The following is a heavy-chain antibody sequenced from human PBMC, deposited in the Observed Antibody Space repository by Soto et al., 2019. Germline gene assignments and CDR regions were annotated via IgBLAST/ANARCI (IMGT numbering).Heavy chain of an antibody. D-gene: IGHD4-17*01. CDR3: GRSHGAGSY. CDR2: ISSTGKNI. V-gene: IGHV3-11*01. J-gene: IGHJ4*02. Sequence: QVRLVESGGDLVKPGESLRLSCVASGFTFIDYYMNWVRQAPGKGLEWISYISSTGKNIYYSDSVKGRFIVSRDNAKNSLFLQMNSLTADETAVYYCGRSHGAGSYWGQGTRVTVSS. CDR1: GFTFIDYY.